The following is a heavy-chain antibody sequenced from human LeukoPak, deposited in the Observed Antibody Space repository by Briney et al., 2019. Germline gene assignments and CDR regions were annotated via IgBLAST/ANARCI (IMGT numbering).Heavy chain of an antibody. CDR2: ISGSGGST. V-gene: IGHV3-23*01. CDR3: AKYIGLGRITIFGVVNIPWPVFDY. J-gene: IGHJ4*02. CDR1: GFTFSSYS. D-gene: IGHD3-3*01. Sequence: PGGSLRLSCAASGFTFSSYSMSWVRQAPGKGLEWVSAISGSGGSTYYADSVKGRFTISRDNSKNTLYLQMNSLRAEDTAVYYCAKYIGLGRITIFGVVNIPWPVFDYWGQGTLVTVSS.